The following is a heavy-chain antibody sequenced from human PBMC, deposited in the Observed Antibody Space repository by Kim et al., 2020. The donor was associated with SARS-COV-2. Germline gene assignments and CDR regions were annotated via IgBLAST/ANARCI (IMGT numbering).Heavy chain of an antibody. J-gene: IGHJ6*02. CDR3: ARERGVWWLQFYYGMDV. V-gene: IGHV3-48*02. CDR2: ISSSSSTI. D-gene: IGHD5-12*01. CDR1: GFTFSSYS. Sequence: GGSLRLSCAASGFTFSSYSMNWVRQAPGKGLEWVSYISSSSSTIYYADSVKGRFTISRDNAKNSLYLQMNSLRDEDTAVYYCARERGVWWLQFYYGMDVWGQGTTVTVSS.